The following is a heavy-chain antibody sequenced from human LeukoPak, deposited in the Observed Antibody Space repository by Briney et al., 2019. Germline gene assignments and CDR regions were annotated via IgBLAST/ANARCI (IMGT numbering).Heavy chain of an antibody. CDR1: GGSISSGGYY. V-gene: IGHV4-30-2*01. CDR3: ARGIQGNAFDI. Sequence: SETLSLTCTVSGGSISSGGYYWSWIRQPPGKGLEWIGYIYHSGSTYYNPSLKSRVTISVDRSKNQFSLKLSSVTAADTAVYYCARGIQGNAFDIWGQGTMVTVSS. CDR2: IYHSGST. J-gene: IGHJ3*02. D-gene: IGHD3-10*01.